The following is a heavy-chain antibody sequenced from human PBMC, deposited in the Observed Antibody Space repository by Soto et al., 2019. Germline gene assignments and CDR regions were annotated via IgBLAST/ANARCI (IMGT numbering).Heavy chain of an antibody. Sequence: QMQLLDSGGGVVQPGMSLRLSCAASGFSFKTYGMHWVRQAPGKGLEWVAVIWADGIHKYYVDSVKGRFTISRDNSKNTLDLQMDALLAEDTALYYCVRERGPFDGFDFWGQGTMVSVSP. CDR3: VRERGPFDGFDF. V-gene: IGHV3-33*01. CDR1: GFSFKTYG. J-gene: IGHJ3*01. CDR2: IWADGIHK.